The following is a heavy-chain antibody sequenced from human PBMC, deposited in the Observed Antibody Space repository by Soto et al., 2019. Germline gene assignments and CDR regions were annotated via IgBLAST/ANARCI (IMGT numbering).Heavy chain of an antibody. CDR3: ARDWEDLPSSSSPLDY. D-gene: IGHD6-6*01. V-gene: IGHV3-21*01. CDR2: ISSSSSYI. J-gene: IGHJ4*02. CDR1: GFTFSSYS. Sequence: GGSLRLSCAASGFTFSSYSMNWVRQAPGKGLEWVSSISSSSSYIYYADSVKGRFTISRDNAKNSLYLQMNSLRAEDTAVYYCARDWEDLPSSSSPLDYWGQGTLVTVSS.